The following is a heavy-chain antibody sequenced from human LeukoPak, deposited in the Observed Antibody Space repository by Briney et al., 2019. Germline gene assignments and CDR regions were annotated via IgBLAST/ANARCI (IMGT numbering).Heavy chain of an antibody. Sequence: GALRLSCAASGFTFSSYGMHWVRQAPGKGLEWVAVIWYDGSNKYCADSVKGRFTISRDKSKNTLYLQMNSLRAEDTAVYYCAKDRGYDSMLGYMDVWGKGTTVTVSS. CDR2: IWYDGSNK. J-gene: IGHJ6*03. CDR3: AKDRGYDSMLGYMDV. D-gene: IGHD3-22*01. V-gene: IGHV3-33*03. CDR1: GFTFSSYG.